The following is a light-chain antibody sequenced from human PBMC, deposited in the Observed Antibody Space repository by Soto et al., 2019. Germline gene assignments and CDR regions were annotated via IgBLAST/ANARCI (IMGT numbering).Light chain of an antibody. Sequence: DIVMTQSPDSLAVSPGERATLSCRASQSVRSNLAWYQQKPGQAPRLLMYDASTRATGIPARFSGSGSGTEFTLTISSLQSEDFAVYYCQQYNNWPPWTFGQGTKVDIK. V-gene: IGKV3-15*01. J-gene: IGKJ1*01. CDR2: DAS. CDR1: QSVRSN. CDR3: QQYNNWPPWT.